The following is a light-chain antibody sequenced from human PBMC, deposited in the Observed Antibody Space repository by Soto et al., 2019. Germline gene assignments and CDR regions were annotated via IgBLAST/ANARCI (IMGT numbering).Light chain of an antibody. CDR2: EDT. J-gene: IGLJ3*02. CDR3: CSYAGSSTFV. CDR1: SSDVGSYNL. Sequence: QSALTQPASVSGSPGQSITISCTETSSDVGSYNLVSWYQQHPGKAPKLMIYEDTKRPSGVSNRFSGSKSGNTASLTISGLQAEDEADYYCCSYAGSSTFVFGGGTKVTVL. V-gene: IGLV2-23*02.